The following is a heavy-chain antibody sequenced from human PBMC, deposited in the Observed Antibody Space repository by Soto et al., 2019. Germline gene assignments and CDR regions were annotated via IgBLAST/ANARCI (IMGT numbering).Heavy chain of an antibody. CDR3: AKEATYYDFWSGYYPAGYFDY. CDR1: GFTFSSYG. CDR2: ISYDGSNK. J-gene: IGHJ4*02. V-gene: IGHV3-30*18. D-gene: IGHD3-3*01. Sequence: GGSLRLSCAASGFTFSSYGMHWVRQAPGKGLEWVAVISYDGSNKYYADSVKGRFTISRDNSKNTLYLQMNSLRAEDTAVYYCAKEATYYDFWSGYYPAGYFDYWGQGTLVTVS.